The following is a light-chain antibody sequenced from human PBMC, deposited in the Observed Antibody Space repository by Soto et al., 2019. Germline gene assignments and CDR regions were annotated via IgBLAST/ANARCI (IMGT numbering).Light chain of an antibody. CDR3: QQYGSSSGT. Sequence: EIVMTQSPATLSVSPGEXXXXXXXXSQSVSSSYLAWYQQKPGQAXRLLMYGASXXATGXPDRFSGSGSGTDFTLTISRLEPEDFAVYYCQQYGSSSGTFGQGTKVDIK. CDR1: QSVSSSY. CDR2: GAS. J-gene: IGKJ1*01. V-gene: IGKV3-20*01.